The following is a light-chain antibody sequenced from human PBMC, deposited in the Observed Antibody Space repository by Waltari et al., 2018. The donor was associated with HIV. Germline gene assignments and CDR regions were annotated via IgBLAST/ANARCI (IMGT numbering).Light chain of an antibody. CDR3: QSYDSSLSAWV. CDR1: GSNIGAGYD. CDR2: GNI. J-gene: IGLJ3*02. V-gene: IGLV1-40*01. Sequence: QPVLTQPPSVSGAPGLGVTVSCTGSGSNIGAGYDVHWDQQLPGTAPKLLICGNIMRPSGVPDRLSASRAGASAALAITGLRPDDDPDYYCQSYDSSLSAWVFGVGTKLTVL.